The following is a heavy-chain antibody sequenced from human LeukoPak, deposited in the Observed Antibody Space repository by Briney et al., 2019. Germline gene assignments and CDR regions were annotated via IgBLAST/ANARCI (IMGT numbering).Heavy chain of an antibody. V-gene: IGHV3-7*01. CDR3: ARVGKNGWDFDH. J-gene: IGHJ4*02. CDR2: IIEGGDLK. Sequence: GGSLRLSCAASGFTFSAYWMTWVRQAPGKGLAWVANIIEGGDLKYYVDSVKGRFTISRDKTKNSLYLQMKSLRADDTAVYYCARVGKNGWDFDHWGQGTLVTVSS. CDR1: GFTFSAYW. D-gene: IGHD6-19*01.